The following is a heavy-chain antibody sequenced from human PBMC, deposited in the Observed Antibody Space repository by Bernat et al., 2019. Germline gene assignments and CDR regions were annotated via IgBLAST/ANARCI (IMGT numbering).Heavy chain of an antibody. V-gene: IGHV3-33*01. CDR3: AREITMVRGVIRSHWFDT. J-gene: IGHJ5*02. CDR2: IWYDGSNK. Sequence: QVQLVESGGGVVQPGRSLRLSCAASGFTFSSYGMHWVRQAPGKGLEWVAVIWYDGSNKYYADSVKGRFTISRDNSKNTLYLQMNSLRAEDTAVYYCAREITMVRGVIRSHWFDTWGQGTLVTVSS. CDR1: GFTFSSYG. D-gene: IGHD3-10*01.